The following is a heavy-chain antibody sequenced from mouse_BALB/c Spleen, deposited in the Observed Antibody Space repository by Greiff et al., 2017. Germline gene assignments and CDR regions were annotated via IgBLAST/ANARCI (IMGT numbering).Heavy chain of an antibody. V-gene: IGHV5-6-5*01. Sequence: EVHLVESGGGLVKPGGSLKLSCAASGFTFSSYAMSWVRQTPEKRLEWVASISSGGSTYYPDSVKGRFTISRDNARNILYLQMSSLRSEDTAMYYCARDDYDGRPDYWGQGTTLTVSS. CDR3: ARDDYDGRPDY. J-gene: IGHJ2*01. CDR2: ISSGGST. D-gene: IGHD2-4*01. CDR1: GFTFSSYA.